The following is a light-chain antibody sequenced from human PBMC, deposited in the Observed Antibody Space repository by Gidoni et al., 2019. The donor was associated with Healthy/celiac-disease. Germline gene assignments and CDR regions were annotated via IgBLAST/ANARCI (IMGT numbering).Light chain of an antibody. Sequence: DLQMTQSPSSLSASVGDRVTITCRASQHISSYLNWYQQQPGKAPKLLIYAASSLQSGVPSRFSGSGSGTDFILTISRLQPEDFATYYRQQSYSTYTFGQGTKLEIK. CDR2: AAS. CDR3: QQSYSTYT. CDR1: QHISSY. J-gene: IGKJ2*01. V-gene: IGKV1-39*01.